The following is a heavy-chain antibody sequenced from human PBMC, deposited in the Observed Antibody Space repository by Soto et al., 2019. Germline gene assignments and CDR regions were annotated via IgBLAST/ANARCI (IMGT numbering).Heavy chain of an antibody. CDR3: ARAGGAGSGHDWFDP. CDR1: GGSVSSGGYY. V-gene: IGHV4-31*03. D-gene: IGHD6-13*01. CDR2: IHCSGST. Sequence: SETLSLTCNVSGGSVSSGGYYWSWIRQHPGKGLEWIGYIHCSGSTYYNPSLKSRVTMSIDTSKNLFSLNLSSVTAADTAVYYCARAGGAGSGHDWFDPWGQGTLVTVSS. J-gene: IGHJ5*02.